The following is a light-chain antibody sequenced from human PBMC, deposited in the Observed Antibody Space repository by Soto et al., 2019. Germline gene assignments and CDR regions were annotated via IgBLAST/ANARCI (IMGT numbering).Light chain of an antibody. CDR2: GAS. J-gene: IGKJ5*01. Sequence: EVVMTQSPATLSVSPGERATLSCRASESVSSNLAWYQQRPGQAPRLVIYGASTRATGIPARFSGGGSGTEFTLTISSLQSEDFAVYYCQQYEKWPPSITFGQGTRLEIK. V-gene: IGKV3-15*01. CDR3: QQYEKWPPSIT. CDR1: ESVSSN.